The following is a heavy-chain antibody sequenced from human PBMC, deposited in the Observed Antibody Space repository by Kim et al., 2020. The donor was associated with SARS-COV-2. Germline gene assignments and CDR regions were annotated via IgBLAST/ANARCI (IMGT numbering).Heavy chain of an antibody. CDR1: GFTFSSYA. J-gene: IGHJ4*02. CDR2: ITGSGAGT. V-gene: IGHV3-23*01. CDR3: AKFEGYCSGGSCPFDS. D-gene: IGHD2-15*01. Sequence: GGSLRLSCAASGFTFSSYAMSWVRQAPGKGLEWVSAITGSGAGTYYADSVKGRFTISRDNSRNTLYLQMNSLRAEDAAVYYCAKFEGYCSGGSCPFDSWGQGTLVTVSS.